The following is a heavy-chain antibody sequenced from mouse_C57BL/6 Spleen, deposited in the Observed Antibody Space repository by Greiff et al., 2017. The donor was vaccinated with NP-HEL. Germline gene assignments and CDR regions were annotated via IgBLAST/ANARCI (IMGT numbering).Heavy chain of an antibody. CDR3: AREENYYGSSSWFAY. Sequence: QVQLQQPGAELVKPGDSVKLSCTASGYTFTSYWMHWVKQRPGQGLEWIGMIHPDSGSPNYNEKFTSKATLTVDKSSSTAYMQLSRLTSEDSAVYYCAREENYYGSSSWFAYWGQGTLVTVSA. CDR2: IHPDSGSP. D-gene: IGHD1-1*01. V-gene: IGHV1-64*01. CDR1: GYTFTSYW. J-gene: IGHJ3*01.